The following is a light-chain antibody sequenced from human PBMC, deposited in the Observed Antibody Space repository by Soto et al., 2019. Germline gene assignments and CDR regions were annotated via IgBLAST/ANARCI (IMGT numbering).Light chain of an antibody. CDR1: QTISSW. V-gene: IGKV1-5*03. Sequence: DIQMTQSPSTLSGSVGDRVTITCRASQTISSWLALYQQKPGKAPKLLIYKASTLKSGVPSRFSGSGSGTEFTLTISSLQPDDVAIYYCQQYNSYSLTFGRGTKV. CDR3: QQYNSYSLT. J-gene: IGKJ4*01. CDR2: KAS.